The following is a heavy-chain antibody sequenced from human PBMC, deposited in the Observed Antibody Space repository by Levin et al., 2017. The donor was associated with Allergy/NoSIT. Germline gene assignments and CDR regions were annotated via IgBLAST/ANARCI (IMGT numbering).Heavy chain of an antibody. V-gene: IGHV4-59*01. Sequence: PSETLSLTCTVSGGSISSYYWSWIRQPPGKGLEWIGYIYYSGSTNYNPSLKSRVTISVDTSKNQFSLKLSSVTAADTAVYYCARGHYYDSNGYYYYLDSWGQGTLVTVSS. D-gene: IGHD3-22*01. CDR1: GGSISSYY. J-gene: IGHJ4*02. CDR3: ARGHYYDSNGYYYYLDS. CDR2: IYYSGST.